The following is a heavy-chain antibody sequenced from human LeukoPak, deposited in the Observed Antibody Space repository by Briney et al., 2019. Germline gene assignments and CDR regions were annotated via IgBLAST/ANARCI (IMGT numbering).Heavy chain of an antibody. CDR1: GFTFSSYW. V-gene: IGHV3-7*01. CDR2: IKQDGSEE. CDR3: ARVRRYSSSWGYYFDY. Sequence: GXXRLSCAASGFTFSSYWMSWVRQAPGKGLEWVANIKQDGSEEYYVDSVKGRFTISRDNAKNSLYLQMNSLRAEDTAVYYCARVRRYSSSWGYYFDYWGQGTLVTVPS. J-gene: IGHJ4*02. D-gene: IGHD6-13*01.